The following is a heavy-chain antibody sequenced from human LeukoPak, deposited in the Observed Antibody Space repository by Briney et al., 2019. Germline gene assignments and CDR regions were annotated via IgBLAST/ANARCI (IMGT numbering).Heavy chain of an antibody. CDR1: GFAHSSYA. CDR3: AKDSSGPITMIVVLEIYYFDY. CDR2: ISGSGGST. V-gene: IGHV3-23*01. J-gene: IGHJ4*02. Sequence: GGSLRLSCAASGFAHSSYAMSLVRQATGKGLEWVSPISGSGGSTYYADSVKGRFTISRDNSKNTLYLQMNSLRAEDTAVYYCAKDSSGPITMIVVLEIYYFDYWGQGTLVTVSS. D-gene: IGHD3-22*01.